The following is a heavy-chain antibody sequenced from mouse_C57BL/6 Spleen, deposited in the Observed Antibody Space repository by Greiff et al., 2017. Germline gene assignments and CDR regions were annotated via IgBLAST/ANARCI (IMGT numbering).Heavy chain of an antibody. D-gene: IGHD2-2*01. V-gene: IGHV1-80*01. CDR2: IYPGDGDT. J-gene: IGHJ3*01. CDR3: ARGGYDVWFAY. CDR1: GFSLTSYG. Sequence: CTVSGFSLTSYGVHWVRQPPGKGLEWIGQIYPGDGDTNYNGKFKGKATLTADKSSSTAYMQLSSLTSEDSAVYFCARGGYDVWFAYWGQGTLVTVSA.